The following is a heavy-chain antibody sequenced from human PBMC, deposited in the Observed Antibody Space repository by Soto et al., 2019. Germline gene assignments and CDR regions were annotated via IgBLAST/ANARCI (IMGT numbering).Heavy chain of an antibody. D-gene: IGHD3-9*01. V-gene: IGHV1-2*04. CDR2: INPNSGGT. CDR3: ARGYYDILTGYYGMDV. Sequence: QVQLVQSGAEVKKPGASVKVSCKASGYTFTGYYMHWVRQAPGQGREWMGWINPNSGGTNYAQKFQGWVTMTRDTSISTAYMELSRLRSDDTAVYYCARGYYDILTGYYGMDVWGQGTTVTVSS. J-gene: IGHJ6*02. CDR1: GYTFTGYY.